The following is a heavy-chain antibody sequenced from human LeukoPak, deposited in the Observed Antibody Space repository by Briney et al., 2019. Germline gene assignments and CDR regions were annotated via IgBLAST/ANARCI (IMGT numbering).Heavy chain of an antibody. CDR1: GGSISSYY. Sequence: SETLSLTCTVSGGSISSYYWSWIRQPPGKGLEWIGYIYYSGSTNYNPSLKSRVTISVDTSKNQFSLKLSSVTAADTAVYYCARDPDGYKFFDYWGRGRPVAVSS. D-gene: IGHD5-24*01. J-gene: IGHJ4*02. CDR2: IYYSGST. CDR3: ARDPDGYKFFDY. V-gene: IGHV4-59*01.